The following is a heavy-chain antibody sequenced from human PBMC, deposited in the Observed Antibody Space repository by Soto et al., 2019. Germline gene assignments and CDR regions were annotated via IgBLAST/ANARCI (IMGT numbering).Heavy chain of an antibody. Sequence: EVQLVESGGGLVKPGGTLRVSCAASGITFSNVWMTWVRQAPGKGLEWVGRIKSKTDGGTTDYGAPARGRFTISRDDSKNTLHLQMNSLKTEDTAVYYCTTGRFSSSLYFDSWGQGTLVTVSS. CDR3: TTGRFSSSLYFDS. CDR2: IKSKTDGGTT. D-gene: IGHD6-6*01. V-gene: IGHV3-15*01. CDR1: GITFSNVW. J-gene: IGHJ4*02.